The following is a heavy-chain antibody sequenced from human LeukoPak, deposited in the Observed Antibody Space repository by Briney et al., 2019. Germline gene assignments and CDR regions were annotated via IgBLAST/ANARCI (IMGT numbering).Heavy chain of an antibody. CDR2: ILYSGNT. Sequence: SETLSLTCTVSGVSITRSTDYWGWIRQPPGKGLEWIGSILYSGNTYYNPSLRSRLTMSIDTSKHQFSLRLSSVTAADTATYYCARHYYDSSGYRRDYYFDSWGQGTLVTVSS. CDR1: GVSITRSTDY. D-gene: IGHD3-22*01. V-gene: IGHV4-39*01. CDR3: ARHYYDSSGYRRDYYFDS. J-gene: IGHJ4*02.